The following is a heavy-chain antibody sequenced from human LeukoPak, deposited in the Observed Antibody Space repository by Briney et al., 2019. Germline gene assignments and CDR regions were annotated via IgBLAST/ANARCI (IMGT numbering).Heavy chain of an antibody. CDR2: ISYDGSNK. D-gene: IGHD6-13*01. V-gene: IGHV3-30-3*01. CDR1: RFTFSSYT. Sequence: GGSLRLSCAASRFTFSSYTMHWVRQAPGKGLEWVAVISYDGSNKYYADSVKGRFTISRDNSKSTLFLQMNSPSAEDTAVYYCARGIAATNYMDVWGKGNTVTVSS. J-gene: IGHJ6*03. CDR3: ARGIAATNYMDV.